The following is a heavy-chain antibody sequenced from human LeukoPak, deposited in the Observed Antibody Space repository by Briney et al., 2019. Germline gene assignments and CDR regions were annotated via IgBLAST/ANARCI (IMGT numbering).Heavy chain of an antibody. CDR2: ISRNSDNK. CDR1: GFIFSTFS. D-gene: IGHD6-13*01. V-gene: IGHV3-48*02. Sequence: GGSLRLSCGASGFIFSTFSMNWVRQAPGKGLEWVSYISRNSDNKYYAGSVKGGFTISRDNAKNLLYLQMTSLRDEDTAMYYCARDWEVATIAAAALGYWGRGTRVTVSS. CDR3: ARDWEVATIAAAALGY. J-gene: IGHJ4*02.